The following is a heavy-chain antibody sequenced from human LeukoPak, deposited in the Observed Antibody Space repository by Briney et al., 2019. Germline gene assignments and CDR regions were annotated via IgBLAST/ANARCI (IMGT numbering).Heavy chain of an antibody. V-gene: IGHV4-39*07. J-gene: IGHJ4*02. CDR1: GGSISSSSYY. D-gene: IGHD3-9*01. Sequence: SETLSLTCTVSGGSISSSSYYWGWLRQPPGMGLEWIGCIYYSGSTYYNPSLKSRVTISVDTSKNQFSLKLSSVTAADTAEYSCGALKERYFDWLLSSNDDYWGQGTLVTVSS. CDR3: GALKERYFDWLLSSNDDY. CDR2: IYYSGST.